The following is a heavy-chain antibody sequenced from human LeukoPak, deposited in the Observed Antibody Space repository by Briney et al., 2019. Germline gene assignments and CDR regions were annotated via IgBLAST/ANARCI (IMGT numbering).Heavy chain of an antibody. V-gene: IGHV1-46*01. D-gene: IGHD5-18*01. J-gene: IGHJ6*03. CDR3: ARDGEVASSYGYYYYYMDV. CDR1: GYTFTTYY. Sequence: ASVKVSCKASGYTFTTYYMHWVRQAPGQGLEWMGIINPSGGSTSYAQKFQGRVTMTRDTSTSTVYTELSSLRSEDTAVYYCARDGEVASSYGYYYYYMDVWGKGTTVTVSS. CDR2: INPSGGST.